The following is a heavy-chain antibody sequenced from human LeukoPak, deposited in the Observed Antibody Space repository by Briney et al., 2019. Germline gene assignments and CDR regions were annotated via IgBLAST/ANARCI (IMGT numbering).Heavy chain of an antibody. Sequence: GGSLRLSCAASGFTFTSYAMHWVRQAPGKGLEWVAVISYDGTSKSSADSVQGRFTISRDNSKNTLYLQMNSLRAEDTAVYYCAKAPYSGSPYCFDYWGQGTLVTVSS. J-gene: IGHJ4*02. CDR2: ISYDGTSK. CDR1: GFTFTSYA. CDR3: AKAPYSGSPYCFDY. V-gene: IGHV3-30*18. D-gene: IGHD1-26*01.